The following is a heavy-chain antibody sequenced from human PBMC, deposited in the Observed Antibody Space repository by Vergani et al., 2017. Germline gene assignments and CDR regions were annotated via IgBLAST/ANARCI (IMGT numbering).Heavy chain of an antibody. CDR3: AREGGSLRSHKYYAMDV. V-gene: IGHV1-18*04. Sequence: QVQLVQSGIEVKKPGASVKVSCQASGYDFTSYAINWVRQAPGQGLEWMGWINTDDGKTDFAQKIQGRVTLTIDTSTSTAYMELRSLISDDTAIYYCAREGGSLRSHKYYAMDVWGQGTTVSVSS. D-gene: IGHD3-16*01. CDR1: GYDFTSYA. CDR2: INTDDGKT. J-gene: IGHJ6*01.